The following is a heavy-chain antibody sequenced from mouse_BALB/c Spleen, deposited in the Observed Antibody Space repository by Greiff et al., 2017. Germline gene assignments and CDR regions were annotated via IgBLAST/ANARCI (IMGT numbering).Heavy chain of an antibody. CDR1: GFSLTSYG. J-gene: IGHJ4*01. CDR3: ARNLRGIYYTADAMDY. Sequence: QVQLKESGPGLVQPSQSLSITCTVSGFSLTSYGVHWVRQSPGKGLEWLGVIWSGGSTDYNAAFISRLSISKDNSKSQVFFKMNSLQANDTAIYYCARNLRGIYYTADAMDYWGQGTSVTVSS. D-gene: IGHD2-1*01. V-gene: IGHV2-2*02. CDR2: IWSGGST.